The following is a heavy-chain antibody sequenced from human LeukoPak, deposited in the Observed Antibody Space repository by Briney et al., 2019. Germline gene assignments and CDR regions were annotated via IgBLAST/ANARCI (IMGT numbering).Heavy chain of an antibody. CDR1: GGTFRSYA. V-gene: IGHV1-69*04. CDR3: ARDVPPRGYYYYGMDV. J-gene: IGHJ6*02. Sequence: SVTVSCKASGGTFRSYAISWVRQAPGQGLEWMGRIIPILGIANYAQKFQGRVTITADKSTSTAYMELSSLRPEDTAVYYCARDVPPRGYYYYGMDVWGQGTTVTVSS. CDR2: IIPILGIA.